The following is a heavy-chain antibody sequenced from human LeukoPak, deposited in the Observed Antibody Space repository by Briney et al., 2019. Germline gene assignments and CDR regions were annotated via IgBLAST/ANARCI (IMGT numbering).Heavy chain of an antibody. CDR2: INTNTGNP. J-gene: IGHJ4*02. D-gene: IGHD2-15*01. CDR3: ARGLVSSFP. Sequence: GASVKVSCKASGYTFSKYGISWVRQAPGQGLEWMGWINTNTGNPTYPQGFTGRFVFSLDTSVSTAYLQISSLKAEDTAVYYCARGLVSSFPWGQGTLVTVSS. CDR1: GYTFSKYG. V-gene: IGHV7-4-1*02.